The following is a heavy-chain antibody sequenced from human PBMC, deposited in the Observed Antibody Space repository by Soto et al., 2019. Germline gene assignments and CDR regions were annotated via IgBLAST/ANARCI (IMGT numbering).Heavy chain of an antibody. D-gene: IGHD1-1*01. Sequence: QITLKESGPTLVDPTEALALTCSFSGFSLTKSPVGVGWFRQPPGKALEWLAVIYWDDDKLYNPSLKARITMTKDTFRNQVALTLTDMEPEDTATYFCAHRLGGSSWNDGFFDFWGQGLPVTVS. CDR2: IYWDDDK. CDR3: AHRLGGSSWNDGFFDF. CDR1: GFSLTKSPVG. J-gene: IGHJ4*02. V-gene: IGHV2-5*02.